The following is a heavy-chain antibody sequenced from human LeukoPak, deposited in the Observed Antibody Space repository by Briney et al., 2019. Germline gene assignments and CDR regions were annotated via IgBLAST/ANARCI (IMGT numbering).Heavy chain of an antibody. CDR1: GGCISSYY. Sequence: PSETLSLTCTVSGGCISSYYWSWIRQPAGQGLEWIGPIYTSGSTNYNPSLKSRVTMSVDTSKNQFSLKLSSVTAADTAVYYCARDCGYDYSHAAFDIWGQGTMVTVSS. D-gene: IGHD5-12*01. V-gene: IGHV4-4*07. CDR3: ARDCGYDYSHAAFDI. J-gene: IGHJ3*02. CDR2: IYTSGST.